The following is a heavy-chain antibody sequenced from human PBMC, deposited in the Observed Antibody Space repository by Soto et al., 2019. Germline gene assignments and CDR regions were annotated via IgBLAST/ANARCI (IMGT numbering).Heavy chain of an antibody. D-gene: IGHD3-3*01. CDR3: ARGHEITIFGGMDV. Sequence: GGSLRLSCAASGFTFSSYSMNWVRQAPGKGLEWVSSISSSSSYIYYADSVKGRFTISRDNAKNSLYLQMNSLRAEDTAVYYCARGHEITIFGGMDVWGQGTTVTVS. CDR2: ISSSSSYI. V-gene: IGHV3-21*01. CDR1: GFTFSSYS. J-gene: IGHJ6*02.